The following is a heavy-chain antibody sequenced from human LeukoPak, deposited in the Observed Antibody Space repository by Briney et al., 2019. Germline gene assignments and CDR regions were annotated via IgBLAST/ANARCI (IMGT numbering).Heavy chain of an antibody. CDR3: ARDRAYDYVWGSYRSLDY. V-gene: IGHV4-34*01. J-gene: IGHJ4*02. D-gene: IGHD3-16*02. Sequence: SETLSLTCAVYGGSFSGYYWSWIRQPPGKGLEWIGEINHSGSTNYNPSLKSRVTISVDTSKNQFSLKLSSVTAADTAVYYCARDRAYDYVWGSYRSLDYWGQGTLVTVSS. CDR2: INHSGST. CDR1: GGSFSGYY.